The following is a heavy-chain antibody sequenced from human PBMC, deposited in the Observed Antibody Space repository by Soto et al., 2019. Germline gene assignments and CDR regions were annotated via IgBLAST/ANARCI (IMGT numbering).Heavy chain of an antibody. CDR3: ARDAAIGMNDY. D-gene: IGHD1-20*01. J-gene: IGHJ4*02. CDR2: ISAYNGNT. V-gene: IGHV1-18*01. Sequence: QVQLVQSGAEVKKPGASVKVSCKASGYTFTSYGISWVRQAPGQGLEWMGWISAYNGNTKYAQKLQSRGTMTTDTPTTTAYMELRSLRSDDTAVYYCARDAAIGMNDYWGQGTLVTVSS. CDR1: GYTFTSYG.